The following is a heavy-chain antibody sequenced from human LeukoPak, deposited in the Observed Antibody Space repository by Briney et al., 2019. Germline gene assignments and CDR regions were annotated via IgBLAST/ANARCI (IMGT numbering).Heavy chain of an antibody. CDR3: ERDRGYCSSTSCPYYFDH. V-gene: IGHV1-2*02. J-gene: IGHJ4*02. D-gene: IGHD2-2*01. Sequence: GASVKVSCKASGYTFTGYYMHWVRQAPGQGLEWMGWINPNSGGTNYAQKFQGRVTMTRDTSISTAYMELSRLRSDDTAVYYCERDRGYCSSTSCPYYFDHWGQGTLVTVSS. CDR1: GYTFTGYY. CDR2: INPNSGGT.